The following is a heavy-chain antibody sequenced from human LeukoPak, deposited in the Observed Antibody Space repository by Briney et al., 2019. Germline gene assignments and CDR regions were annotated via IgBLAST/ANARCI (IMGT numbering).Heavy chain of an antibody. CDR2: ISSSSSTI. CDR3: AREGSEPLDY. Sequence: GGSLRLSCAASGFTFSDYYMTWIRQAPGKGPEWISYISSSSSTIYYADSVKGRFTISRDNAKNSLYLQMNSLRAEDTAVYYCAREGSEPLDYWGQGTLVTVSS. CDR1: GFTFSDYY. V-gene: IGHV3-11*04. D-gene: IGHD1-26*01. J-gene: IGHJ4*02.